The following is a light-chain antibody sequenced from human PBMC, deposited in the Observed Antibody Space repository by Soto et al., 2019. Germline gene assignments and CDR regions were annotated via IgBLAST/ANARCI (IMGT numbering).Light chain of an antibody. CDR1: TSDVGGYNY. CDR3: TSYAGGNNV. CDR2: EVN. V-gene: IGLV2-8*01. Sequence: QSALTQPASVSGSPGQSITISCTGTTSDVGGYNYVSWHQQHPGKVPKLMVYEVNKRPSGVPDRFSGSKSGNTASLTVSGLQAEDEADYYCTSYAGGNNVFGTGTKLTVL. J-gene: IGLJ1*01.